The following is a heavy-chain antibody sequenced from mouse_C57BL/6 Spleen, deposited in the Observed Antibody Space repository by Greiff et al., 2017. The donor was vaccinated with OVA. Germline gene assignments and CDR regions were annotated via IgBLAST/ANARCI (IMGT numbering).Heavy chain of an antibody. Sequence: QVHVKQPGTELVKPGASVKLSCKASGYTFTSYWMHWVKQRPGQGLEWIGNINPSNGGTNYNEKFKSKATLTVDKSSSTAYMQLSSLTSEDSAVYYCAREGVYNYYAMDYWGQGTSVTVSS. CDR1: GYTFTSYW. V-gene: IGHV1-53*01. D-gene: IGHD1-3*01. J-gene: IGHJ4*01. CDR3: AREGVYNYYAMDY. CDR2: INPSNGGT.